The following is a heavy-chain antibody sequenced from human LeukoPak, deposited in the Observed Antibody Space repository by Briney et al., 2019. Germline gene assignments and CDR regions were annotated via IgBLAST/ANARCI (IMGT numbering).Heavy chain of an antibody. J-gene: IGHJ4*02. CDR2: ISDPGGST. D-gene: IGHD3/OR15-3a*01. Sequence: GGSLRLSCAAAGFTFSSYAMSWGRQAPGTGLEWVSVISDPGGSTYYADSVKGRFTISRDNSKNTLHLQMNSLRAEDTAVYYCAKNMGSTGYYTTDYWGQGTLVTVSS. CDR1: GFTFSSYA. V-gene: IGHV3-23*01. CDR3: AKNMGSTGYYTTDY.